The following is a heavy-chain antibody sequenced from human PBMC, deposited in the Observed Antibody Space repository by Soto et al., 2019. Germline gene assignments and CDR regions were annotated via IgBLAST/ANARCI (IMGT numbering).Heavy chain of an antibody. D-gene: IGHD3-22*01. V-gene: IGHV2-5*01. Sequence: TLSLTCTVSGGSISSGDYYWSWIRQPPGKGLEWLAVIYWNDDNRRSPSLKSRLTITKDTSKKQVVLTMTNMDPVDTATYYCAQGNYYDSSGYLLANWGQGTLVTVSS. J-gene: IGHJ4*02. CDR1: GGSISSGDYY. CDR3: AQGNYYDSSGYLLAN. CDR2: IYWNDDN.